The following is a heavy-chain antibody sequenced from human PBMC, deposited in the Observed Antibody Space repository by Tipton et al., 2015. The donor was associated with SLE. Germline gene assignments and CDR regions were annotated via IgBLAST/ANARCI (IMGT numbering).Heavy chain of an antibody. J-gene: IGHJ4*02. Sequence: TLSLTCTVSGGSISSYYWSWIRQPPGKGLEWIGYIYTSGSTNYNPSLKSRVTISVDTFKNQFSLKLSSVTAADTAVHYCARDARAGEFDYWGQGTLVTVSS. CDR3: ARDARAGEFDY. V-gene: IGHV4-4*08. D-gene: IGHD3-16*01. CDR1: GGSISSYY. CDR2: IYTSGST.